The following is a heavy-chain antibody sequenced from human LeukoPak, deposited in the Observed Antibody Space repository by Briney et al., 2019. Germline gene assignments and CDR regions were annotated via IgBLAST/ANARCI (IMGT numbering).Heavy chain of an antibody. CDR2: IYYSGST. J-gene: IGHJ6*02. CDR1: GASISSYY. V-gene: IGHV4-59*01. CDR3: ARMVVAATRMWDYYGMDV. Sequence: SETLSLTCTVSGASISSYYWSWIRQPPGKGMGWIGYIYYSGSTNYNPSLKSRVTISVDTSKNQFSLKLSSVTAADTAVYYCARMVVAATRMWDYYGMDVWGQGTTVTVSS. D-gene: IGHD2-15*01.